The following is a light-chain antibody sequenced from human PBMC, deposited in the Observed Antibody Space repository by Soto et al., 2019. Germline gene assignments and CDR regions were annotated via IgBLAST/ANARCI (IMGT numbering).Light chain of an antibody. CDR3: SSYTRSSTLG. J-gene: IGLJ1*01. Sequence: QSALTQPASVSGSPGQSITISCTGTSSDVGGYNYVSWYQQHPGKDPKLMICEVSNRPSGVSNRFSGSKSGNTASQTISGLQAEDDAVYYCSSYTRSSTLGFGTGTKLTV. V-gene: IGLV2-14*01. CDR1: SSDVGGYNY. CDR2: EVS.